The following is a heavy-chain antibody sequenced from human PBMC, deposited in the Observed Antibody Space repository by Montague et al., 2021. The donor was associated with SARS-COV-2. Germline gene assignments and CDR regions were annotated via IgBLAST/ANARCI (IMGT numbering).Heavy chain of an antibody. J-gene: IGHJ3*02. Sequence: SLRLSCAASGFAFSSYAVHWVRQAPGKGLEWVAVISYDGSNKYYADSVKGRFTISRDNSKNTLYLQMNSLRAEDTAVYYCAREDPSFDAFDIWGQGTMVTGSP. CDR1: GFAFSSYA. CDR3: AREDPSFDAFDI. CDR2: ISYDGSNK. V-gene: IGHV3-30-3*01.